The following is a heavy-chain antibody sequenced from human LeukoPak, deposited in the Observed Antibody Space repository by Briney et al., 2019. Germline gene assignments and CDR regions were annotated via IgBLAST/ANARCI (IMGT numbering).Heavy chain of an antibody. D-gene: IGHD6-19*01. V-gene: IGHV3-23*01. CDR1: GFTFSSYA. CDR2: ISGSGGST. CDR3: ARDSGAVAGTVGAFNY. J-gene: IGHJ4*02. Sequence: GGSLRLSCAASGFTFSSYAMSWVRQAPGKGLEWVSAISGSGGSTYYADSVKGRFTISRDNSKNTLYLQMNSLRAEDTAVYYCARDSGAVAGTVGAFNYWGQGTLVTVSS.